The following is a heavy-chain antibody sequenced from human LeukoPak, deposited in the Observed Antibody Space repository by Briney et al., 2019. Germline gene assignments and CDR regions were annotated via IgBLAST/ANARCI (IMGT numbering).Heavy chain of an antibody. V-gene: IGHV3-48*03. D-gene: IGHD4-11*01. CDR3: ARERGGTTATTDYYNYGMDV. J-gene: IGHJ6*02. Sequence: PGGSLRLSCVASGFTFSSYEMNWVRQAPGKGLEWVSYIGSSGSTIYYADSVKGRFTISRDNAKKSLYLQMNSLRAEDTAAYYCARERGGTTATTDYYNYGMDVWGQGTTVTVSS. CDR1: GFTFSSYE. CDR2: IGSSGSTI.